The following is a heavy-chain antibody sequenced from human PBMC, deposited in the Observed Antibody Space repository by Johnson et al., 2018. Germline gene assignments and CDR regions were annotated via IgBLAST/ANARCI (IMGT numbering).Heavy chain of an antibody. CDR3: ARAGKRGSQSFWSGDY. Sequence: VQLVESGGSVVRPGGSLRLSCAASGFTFDDYGVSWVRQAPGKGLEWVCGINWNGDSIGCGDSVKGRFSLSRENAKKSVYLHMNNLRAEDTALYYCARAGKRGSQSFWSGDYWGQGTLVTVSS. V-gene: IGHV3-20*04. CDR1: GFTFDDYG. J-gene: IGHJ4*02. D-gene: IGHD3-3*01. CDR2: INWNGDSI.